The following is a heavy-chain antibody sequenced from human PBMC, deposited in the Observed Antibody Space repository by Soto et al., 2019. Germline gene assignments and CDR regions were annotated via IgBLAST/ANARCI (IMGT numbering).Heavy chain of an antibody. CDR2: ISSSSSVI. CDR1: GFTFSTYS. D-gene: IGHD2-21*01. Sequence: PGGSLRLSCAVSGFTFSTYSMAWVRQAPGKGLEWVSYISSSSSVIYYADSVKGRIAVPRDNAKNSLYLQMHSLRAEDTAVYYCARYLIIPRAFDIWGQGTTVTV. J-gene: IGHJ3*02. CDR3: ARYLIIPRAFDI. V-gene: IGHV3-48*04.